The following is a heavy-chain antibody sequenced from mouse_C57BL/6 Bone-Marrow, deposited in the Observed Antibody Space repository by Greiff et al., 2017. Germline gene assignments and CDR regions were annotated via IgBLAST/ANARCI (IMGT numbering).Heavy chain of an antibody. D-gene: IGHD2-3*01. Sequence: VQLQQPGAELVKPGASVKLSCKASGYTFTSYWMHWVKQRPGQGLEWIGMIHPNSGSTNYNEKFKSKATLTVDKASSTAYMQLSSLTSEDSAVYYCARGWLLHYFDYWGQGTTLTVSS. J-gene: IGHJ2*01. V-gene: IGHV1-64*01. CDR3: ARGWLLHYFDY. CDR2: IHPNSGST. CDR1: GYTFTSYW.